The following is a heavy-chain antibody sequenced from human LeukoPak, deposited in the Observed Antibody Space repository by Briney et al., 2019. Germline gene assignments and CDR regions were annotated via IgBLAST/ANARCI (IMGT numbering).Heavy chain of an antibody. CDR2: INHSGST. Sequence: SETLSLTCAVYGGSFSGYYWSWIRQPPGKGLEWIGEINHSGSTNYNPSLKSRVTISVDTSKNQFSLKLSSVTAADTAVYYCARARILMYSSGWYYYYYGMDVWGQGTTVTVSS. CDR3: ARARILMYSSGWYYYYYGMDV. D-gene: IGHD6-19*01. CDR1: GGSFSGYY. J-gene: IGHJ6*02. V-gene: IGHV4-34*01.